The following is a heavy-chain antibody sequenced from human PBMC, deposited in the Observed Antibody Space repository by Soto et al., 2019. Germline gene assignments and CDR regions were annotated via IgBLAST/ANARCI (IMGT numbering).Heavy chain of an antibody. J-gene: IGHJ6*02. D-gene: IGHD6-19*01. CDR1: GYTFTSYD. CDR2: MNPNSGNT. V-gene: IGHV1-8*01. Sequence: QVQLVQSGAEVKKPGASVKVSCKASGYTFTSYDINWVRQATGQGLEWMGWMNPNSGNTDYAQKFQGRVTLTRNTSISTAYMELSSLRSEDTAVYYCARDHRSGWYGPYSSYGMDVWGQGTTVTVSS. CDR3: ARDHRSGWYGPYSSYGMDV.